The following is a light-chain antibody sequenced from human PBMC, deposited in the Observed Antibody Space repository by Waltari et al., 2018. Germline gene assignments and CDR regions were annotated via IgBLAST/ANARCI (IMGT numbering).Light chain of an antibody. CDR3: QQLDSYPIT. CDR1: QGISSY. J-gene: IGKJ3*01. V-gene: IGKV1-9*01. Sequence: DIQLTLSPSFLSASVGDRVTITCRASQGISSYLAWYQQKPGKAPKLLIYAASTLQSGVPSRFSGSGSGTEFTLTISSLQPEDFATYHCQQLDSYPITFGPGSKVDIK. CDR2: AAS.